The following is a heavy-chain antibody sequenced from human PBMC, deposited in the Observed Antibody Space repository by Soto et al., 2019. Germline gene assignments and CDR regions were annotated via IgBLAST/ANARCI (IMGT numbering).Heavy chain of an antibody. D-gene: IGHD3-22*01. V-gene: IGHV4-34*01. Sequence: SETLSLTCAVYGGSFSGYYWSWIRQPPGKGLEWIGEINHSGSTNYNPSLKSRVTISVDTSKDQFSLKLSSVTAADTAVYYCASLGSSLYYYDSSGYYDYYYYGMDVWGQGTTVTVSS. CDR2: INHSGST. J-gene: IGHJ6*02. CDR1: GGSFSGYY. CDR3: ASLGSSLYYYDSSGYYDYYYYGMDV.